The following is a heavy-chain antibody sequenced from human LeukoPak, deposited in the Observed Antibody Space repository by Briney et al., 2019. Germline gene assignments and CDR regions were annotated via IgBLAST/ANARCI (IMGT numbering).Heavy chain of an antibody. CDR2: IYYTGNT. D-gene: IGHD6-13*01. Sequence: PSETLSLTCTVSGVSISSSYSYWGWIRQPPGMGLEWIGSIYYTGNTYYNASLKSQVSISIDTSKNQFSLKLTSVTAADTAVYYCARLGRYSSSPGPYYYYYMDVWGKGTTVTISS. CDR3: ARLGRYSSSPGPYYYYYMDV. J-gene: IGHJ6*03. CDR1: GVSISSSYSY. V-gene: IGHV4-39*01.